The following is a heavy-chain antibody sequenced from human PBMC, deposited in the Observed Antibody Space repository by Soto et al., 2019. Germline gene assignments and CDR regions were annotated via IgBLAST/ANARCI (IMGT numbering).Heavy chain of an antibody. V-gene: IGHV4-39*01. CDR3: ARPEIDCSSTSCYDGGMDV. D-gene: IGHD2-2*01. CDR2: IYYSGST. Sequence: SSETLSLTCTVSGGSISSSSYYWGWIRQPPGKGLEWIGSIYYSGSTYYNPSLKSRVTISVDTSKNQFSLKLSSVTAADTAVYYCARPEIDCSSTSCYDGGMDVWGQGTTVTVS. CDR1: GGSISSSSYY. J-gene: IGHJ6*02.